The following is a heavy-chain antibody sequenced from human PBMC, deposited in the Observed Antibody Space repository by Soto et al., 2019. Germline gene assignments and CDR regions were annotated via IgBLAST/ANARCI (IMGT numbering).Heavy chain of an antibody. D-gene: IGHD2-15*01. CDR1: GGSFSGYY. CDR2: INHSGST. Sequence: SQTLSLTCAVYGGSFSGYYWSWIRQPPGKGLEWIGEINHSGSTNYNPSLKSRVTISVDTSKNQFSLKLGSVTAADTAVYYCARRGRLGYCSGGSCYPPTLNYYYYYMDVWGKGTTVTVSS. CDR3: ARRGRLGYCSGGSCYPPTLNYYYYYMDV. V-gene: IGHV4-34*01. J-gene: IGHJ6*03.